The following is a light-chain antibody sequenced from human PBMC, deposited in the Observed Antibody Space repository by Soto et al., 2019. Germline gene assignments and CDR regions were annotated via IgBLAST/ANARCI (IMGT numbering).Light chain of an antibody. J-gene: IGLJ1*01. V-gene: IGLV1-40*01. CDR2: GDT. Sequence: QSVLTQPPSVSGAPGQRVTISCTGSNSNIGAGYDVHWYQQLPGTAPKLLIFGDTNRPSGVPDRFSGSKSGTSASLAITGLQADDEADYYCQSYDSSLSGYVFGGGTKLTVL. CDR3: QSYDSSLSGYV. CDR1: NSNIGAGYD.